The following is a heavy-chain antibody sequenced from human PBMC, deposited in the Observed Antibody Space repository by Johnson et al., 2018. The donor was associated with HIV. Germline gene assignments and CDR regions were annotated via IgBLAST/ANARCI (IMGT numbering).Heavy chain of an antibody. V-gene: IGHV3-30-3*01. CDR3: ARAIVVDDDAFDI. J-gene: IGHJ3*02. CDR1: GFAFSSYT. D-gene: IGHD3-22*01. Sequence: QVQLVESGGGVVQPGRSLRLSCAASGFAFSSYTMHWVRQVPGKGLDWVAVISYTGGSIDYAGSVKGRFTSSRDNSKNKLYRQMNSLRAEDTAVFYCARAIVVDDDAFDIWGQGTMVTVSS. CDR2: ISYTGGSI.